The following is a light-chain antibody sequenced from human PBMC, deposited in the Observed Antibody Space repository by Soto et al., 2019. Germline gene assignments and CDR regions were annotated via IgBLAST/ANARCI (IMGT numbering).Light chain of an antibody. CDR2: EVT. CDR1: SSDVGAYKY. V-gene: IGLV2-8*01. J-gene: IGLJ3*02. Sequence: QSALTQSPSASGSPGQSVPISCTGTSSDVGAYKYVSWYQQYPGKAPKLMIYEVTKRPSGVPDRFSGSKSGNTASLTVSGLQAEDEADYYCTSYVGNDIWVFGGGTQLTVL. CDR3: TSYVGNDIWV.